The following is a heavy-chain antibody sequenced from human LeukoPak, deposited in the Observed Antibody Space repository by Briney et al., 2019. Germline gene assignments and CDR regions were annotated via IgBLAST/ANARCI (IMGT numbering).Heavy chain of an antibody. CDR2: IYYSGST. J-gene: IGHJ5*02. Sequence: SETLSLTCTVSGGSISSYYWSWIRQPPGKGLEWIGYIYYSGSTNYNPSLKSRVTISVDTSKNQFSLKLSSVTAADTAVYYCAREAGDYYGSGSNWFDPWGQGTLVTVSS. D-gene: IGHD3-10*01. CDR3: AREAGDYYGSGSNWFDP. V-gene: IGHV4-59*01. CDR1: GGSISSYY.